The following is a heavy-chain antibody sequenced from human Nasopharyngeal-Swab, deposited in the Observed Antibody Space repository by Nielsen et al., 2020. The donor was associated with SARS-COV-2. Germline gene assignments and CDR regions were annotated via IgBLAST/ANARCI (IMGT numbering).Heavy chain of an antibody. D-gene: IGHD2-2*01. CDR1: GYTFTGYY. Sequence: ASVKVSCNASGYTFTGYYIHWVRQAPGQGLEWMGWINPNSGGTNYAQKFQGWVTMTRDTSISTAYMELSRLRSDDTAVYYCARGDRRHCSSTSCYYYYYMDVWGKGTTVTVSS. V-gene: IGHV1-2*04. CDR3: ARGDRRHCSSTSCYYYYYMDV. CDR2: INPNSGGT. J-gene: IGHJ6*03.